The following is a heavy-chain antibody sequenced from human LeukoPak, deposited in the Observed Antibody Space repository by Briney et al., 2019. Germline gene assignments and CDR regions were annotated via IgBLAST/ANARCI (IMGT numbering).Heavy chain of an antibody. CDR2: INTNTGNP. Sequence: ASVKVSCKASGYTFTSYVMNWVRQAPGQGLEWMGWINTNTGNPTYAQGFTGRFVFSLDTSVSTAYLQISSLKAEDTAVYYCARAYSSSWYEVGYYYGMDVWGQGTTVTVSS. J-gene: IGHJ6*02. V-gene: IGHV7-4-1*02. D-gene: IGHD6-13*01. CDR1: GYTFTSYV. CDR3: ARAYSSSWYEVGYYYGMDV.